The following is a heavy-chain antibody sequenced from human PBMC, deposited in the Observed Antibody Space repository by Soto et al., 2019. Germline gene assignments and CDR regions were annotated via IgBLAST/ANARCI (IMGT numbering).Heavy chain of an antibody. V-gene: IGHV3-74*01. CDR1: RFTFSTYW. J-gene: IGHJ3*02. CDR2: INSDGTGT. Sequence: GGSLRLSYAASRFTFSTYWMHWVRQAPGKGLVWVSRINSDGTGTSYADSVKGRITISRDNAENTLYLQMNSLRSEDTAVYYCAGDSSGYSYDAFDIWGQGTMVTVSS. CDR3: AGDSSGYSYDAFDI. D-gene: IGHD3-22*01.